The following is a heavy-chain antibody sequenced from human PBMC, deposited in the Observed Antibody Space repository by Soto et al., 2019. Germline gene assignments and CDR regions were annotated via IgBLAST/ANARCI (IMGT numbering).Heavy chain of an antibody. J-gene: IGHJ6*02. D-gene: IGHD6-13*01. CDR1: GCTFSSYA. CDR2: ISGSGGST. CDR3: ARDQVAARGLYGMDV. V-gene: IGHV3-23*01. Sequence: WGSLRRSCAASGCTFSSYAMSWVRQPPGKGLEWVSAISGSGGSTYYADSVKGRFTISRDNSKNTLYMQMNSLRAEDTAVYYCARDQVAARGLYGMDVLGHWTARTVSS.